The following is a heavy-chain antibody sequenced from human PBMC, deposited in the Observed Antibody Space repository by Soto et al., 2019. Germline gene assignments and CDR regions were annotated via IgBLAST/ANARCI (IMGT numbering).Heavy chain of an antibody. J-gene: IGHJ6*02. CDR2: ISGSGGST. D-gene: IGHD4-17*01. CDR1: GFTFSSYA. V-gene: IGHV3-23*01. Sequence: GGSLRLSCAASGFTFSSYAMSWVRQAPGKGLEWVSAISGSGGSTYYADSVKGRFTISRDNSKNTLYLQVNSLRAEDTAVYYCAKDYGDGGYYYYGMDVWGQGTTVTVSS. CDR3: AKDYGDGGYYYYGMDV.